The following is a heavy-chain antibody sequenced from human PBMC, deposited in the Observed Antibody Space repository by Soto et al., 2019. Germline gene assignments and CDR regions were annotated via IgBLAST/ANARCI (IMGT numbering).Heavy chain of an antibody. D-gene: IGHD2-2*01. CDR1: GFSLSTSGVG. CDR3: AHSPIVDCSSTSCPLYYFDY. V-gene: IGHV2-5*02. Sequence: SGPTLVKPTQTLTLTCTFSGFSLSTSGVGVGWIRQPPGKALEWLALIYWDDDKRYSPSLKSRLTITKDTSKNQVVLTMTNMDPVDTATYYCAHSPIVDCSSTSCPLYYFDYWGQGTLVTVSS. J-gene: IGHJ4*02. CDR2: IYWDDDK.